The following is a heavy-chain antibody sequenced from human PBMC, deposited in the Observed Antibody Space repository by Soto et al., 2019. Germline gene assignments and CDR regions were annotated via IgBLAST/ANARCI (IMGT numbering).Heavy chain of an antibody. V-gene: IGHV4-39*01. CDR1: Y. CDR2: IYYSGST. Sequence: YWGWIRQPPGKGLEWIGSIYYSGSTYYNPSLKSRVTISVDTSKNQFSLKLSSVTAADTAVYYCARRFGMATNAFDIWGQGTMVTVSS. J-gene: IGHJ3*02. D-gene: IGHD3-16*01. CDR3: ARRFGMATNAFDI.